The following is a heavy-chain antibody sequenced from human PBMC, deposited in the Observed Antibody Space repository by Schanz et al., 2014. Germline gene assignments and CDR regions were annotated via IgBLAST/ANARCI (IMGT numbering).Heavy chain of an antibody. V-gene: IGHV1-8*02. D-gene: IGHD3-22*01. J-gene: IGHJ4*02. Sequence: QVQLVQSGAEVKKPGASVKVSCKASGYTFTGHHMHWVRQAPGQGLEWMGWINPNSGNTGYAQKFQGRVTMTRNTSISTAYMDLSSLRSEDTAVYYCARGQYYYDSSGYLQNDYWGQGTLVTVSS. CDR1: GYTFTGHH. CDR3: ARGQYYYDSSGYLQNDY. CDR2: INPNSGNT.